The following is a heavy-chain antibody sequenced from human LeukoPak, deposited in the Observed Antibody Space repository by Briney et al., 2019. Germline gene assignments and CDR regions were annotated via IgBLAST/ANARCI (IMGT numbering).Heavy chain of an antibody. Sequence: GASVKVSCKASGGTFSSYAISWVRQAPGQGLEWMGGIIPIFGTANYAQKFQGRVTITADESTSTAYMELSSLRSEDTAVYYCARGQTLGYCSSTSCSGGKWFDPWGQGTLVTVSS. CDR3: ARGQTLGYCSSTSCSGGKWFDP. CDR1: GGTFSSYA. D-gene: IGHD2-2*01. V-gene: IGHV1-69*13. J-gene: IGHJ5*02. CDR2: IIPIFGTA.